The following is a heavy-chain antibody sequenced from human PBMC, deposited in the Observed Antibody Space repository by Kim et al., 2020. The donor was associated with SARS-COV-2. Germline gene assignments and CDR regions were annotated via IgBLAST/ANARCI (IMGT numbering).Heavy chain of an antibody. CDR3: ASLYPSPEDSGSYYWPSYYSCGVDV. CDR1: GFTFSSYW. D-gene: IGHD3-10*01. J-gene: IGHJ6*02. CDR2: IKQDGSEK. Sequence: GGSLRLSCAASGFTFSSYWMSWVRQAPGKGLEWVANIKQDGSEKYYVDSVKGRFTISRDNAKNSLYLQMNSLRAEDTAVYYCASLYPSPEDSGSYYWPSYYSCGVDVWGQGTTVTVSS. V-gene: IGHV3-7*01.